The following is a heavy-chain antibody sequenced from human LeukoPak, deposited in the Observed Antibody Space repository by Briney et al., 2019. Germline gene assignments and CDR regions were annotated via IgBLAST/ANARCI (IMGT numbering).Heavy chain of an antibody. CDR1: GFTFSSYW. Sequence: GGSLRFSCAASGFTFSSYWMHWVRQAPRKGLVWVSRINSDGSSTSYADSVKGRFTISRDNAKNTLYLQMNSLRAEDTAVYYCATYDSSGYYYFDYWGQGTLVTVSS. V-gene: IGHV3-74*01. CDR2: INSDGSST. CDR3: ATYDSSGYYYFDY. D-gene: IGHD3-22*01. J-gene: IGHJ4*02.